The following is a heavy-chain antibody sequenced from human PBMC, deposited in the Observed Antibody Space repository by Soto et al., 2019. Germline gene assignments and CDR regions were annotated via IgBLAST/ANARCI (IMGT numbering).Heavy chain of an antibody. CDR3: VSNDYYYGDLDY. CDR2: IYNSGST. D-gene: IGHD3-22*01. CDR1: GASISSGDYY. J-gene: IGHJ4*02. V-gene: IGHV4-30-4*01. Sequence: QVQLQESGPGLVKPSQTLSLTCTVSGASISSGDYYWSWIRQPPGKGLEWIGYIYNSGSTYYNPSLKRRVTISVDTSKNQFSLKLSSVTAADTAVYYWVSNDYYYGDLDYWGQGTLVTVSS.